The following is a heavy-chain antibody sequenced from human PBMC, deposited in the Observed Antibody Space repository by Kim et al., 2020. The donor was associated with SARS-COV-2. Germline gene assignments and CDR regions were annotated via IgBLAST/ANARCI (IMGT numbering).Heavy chain of an antibody. CDR2: IYYSGST. J-gene: IGHJ3*02. V-gene: IGHV4-39*07. Sequence: SETLSLTCTVSGGSISSSSYYWGWIRQPPGKGLEWIGSIYYSGSTYYNPSLKSRVTISVDTSKNQFSLKLSSVTAADTAVYYCVRGGIAVAGNAFDIWGQGTMVTVSS. D-gene: IGHD6-19*01. CDR1: GGSISSSSYY. CDR3: VRGGIAVAGNAFDI.